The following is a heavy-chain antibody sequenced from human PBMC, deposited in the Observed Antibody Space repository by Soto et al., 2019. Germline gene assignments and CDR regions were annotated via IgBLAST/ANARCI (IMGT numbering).Heavy chain of an antibody. Sequence: ASVKVSCKATGYSFKNYAVHWVRQAPGQRLEWMGFTNEGSGNTRFSQKFQGRISITRDTSASTVYLDLSSLTSEDTAIYYCARDDRSVSGVVTLDHWGPGTLVTV. CDR1: GYSFKNYA. CDR3: ARDDRSVSGVVTLDH. V-gene: IGHV1-3*01. J-gene: IGHJ4*02. CDR2: TNEGSGNT. D-gene: IGHD3-3*01.